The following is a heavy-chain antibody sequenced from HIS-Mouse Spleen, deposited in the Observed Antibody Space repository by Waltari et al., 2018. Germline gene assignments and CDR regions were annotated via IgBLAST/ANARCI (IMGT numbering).Heavy chain of an antibody. CDR3: ARGRYSSSWYYFDY. CDR2: INPSSGGT. CDR1: GYTFTGYY. J-gene: IGHJ4*02. Sequence: QVQLVHSGAEVKKPGASVKVSCKASGYTFTGYYMHWVRQAPGQGLEWMGWINPSSGGTNYAQKFQGRVTMTRDTSISTAYMELSRLRSDDTAVYYCARGRYSSSWYYFDYWGQGTLVTVSS. D-gene: IGHD6-13*01. V-gene: IGHV1-2*02.